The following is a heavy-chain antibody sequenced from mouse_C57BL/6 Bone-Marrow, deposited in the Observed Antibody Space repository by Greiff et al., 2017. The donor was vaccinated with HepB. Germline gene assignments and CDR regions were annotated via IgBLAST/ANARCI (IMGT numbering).Heavy chain of an antibody. CDR2: SRNKANDYTT. Sequence: EVKLMESGGGLVQSGRSLRLSCATSGFTFSDFYMEWVRQAPVKGLEWIAASRNKANDYTTEYSASVKGRFIVSRDTSQSILYLQMNALRAEDTAIYYCARETAQAPYYAMDYWGQGTSVTVSS. D-gene: IGHD3-2*02. CDR1: GFTFSDFY. V-gene: IGHV7-1*01. CDR3: ARETAQAPYYAMDY. J-gene: IGHJ4*01.